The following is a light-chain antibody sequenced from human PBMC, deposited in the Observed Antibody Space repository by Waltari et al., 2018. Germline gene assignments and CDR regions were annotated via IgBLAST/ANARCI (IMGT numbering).Light chain of an antibody. CDR1: SGSLASTSY. CDR2: KGS. J-gene: IGLJ3*02. Sequence: QTVVTQEPSLSVSPGGTVTLPCALRSGSLASTSYATWYQQTPGQAPRTLVYKGSSRSYGVSDRFSGSVLGNKAALTITGAQADDESDYYCSLYMGSGIWVFGGGTKLTVL. CDR3: SLYMGSGIWV. V-gene: IGLV8-61*01.